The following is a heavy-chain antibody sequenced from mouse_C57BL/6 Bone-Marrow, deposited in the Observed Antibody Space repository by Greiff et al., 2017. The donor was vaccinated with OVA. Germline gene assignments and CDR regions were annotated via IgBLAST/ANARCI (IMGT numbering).Heavy chain of an antibody. CDR1: GFNIKDDY. CDR3: TCTTVVARGGDWYFDV. V-gene: IGHV14-4*01. Sequence: EVQLQQSGAELVRPGASVKLSCTASGFNIKDDYMHWVKQRPEQGLEWIGWIDPENGDTEYASKFQGKATITADTSSNTAYLQLSSLTSEDTAVYYCTCTTVVARGGDWYFDVWGTGTTVTVSS. CDR2: IDPENGDT. J-gene: IGHJ1*03. D-gene: IGHD1-1*01.